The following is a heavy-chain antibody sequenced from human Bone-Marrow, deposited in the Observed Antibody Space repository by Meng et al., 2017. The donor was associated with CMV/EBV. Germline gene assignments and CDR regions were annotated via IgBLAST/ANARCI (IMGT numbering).Heavy chain of an antibody. Sequence: ASVKVSCKASGYTFTSYDINWVRQATGQGLEWMGWMNPNSGNTGYAQKFQGRVTMTRNTSISTAYMELSSLRSEDTAVYYCASPDAKSMGYYFDYWGQGTLVTVSS. CDR2: MNPNSGNT. CDR3: ASPDAKSMGYYFDY. CDR1: GYTFTSYD. D-gene: IGHD3-16*01. J-gene: IGHJ4*02. V-gene: IGHV1-8*01.